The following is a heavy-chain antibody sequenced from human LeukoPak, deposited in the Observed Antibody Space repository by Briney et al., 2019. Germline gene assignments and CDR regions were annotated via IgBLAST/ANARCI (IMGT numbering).Heavy chain of an antibody. CDR3: ARGLRFGESPLYFDY. CDR2: INPSGGST. J-gene: IGHJ4*02. D-gene: IGHD3-10*01. CDR1: GYTFTSYY. V-gene: IGHV1-46*01. Sequence: ASVKVSCKASGYTFTSYYMHWVRQAPGQGLEWMGIINPSGGSTSYAQKFQGRVTMTSDTSTSTVYMELSSLRSEDTAVYYCARGLRFGESPLYFDYWGQGTLVTVSS.